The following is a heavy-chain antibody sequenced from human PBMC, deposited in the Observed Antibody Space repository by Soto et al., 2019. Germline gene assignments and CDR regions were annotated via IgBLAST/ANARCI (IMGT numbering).Heavy chain of an antibody. CDR1: TFNSYS. CDR2: ISSGSAYI. J-gene: IGHJ5*02. D-gene: IGHD1-26*01. V-gene: IGHV3-21*06. Sequence: EVQLVESGGGLVKPGGSLRLSCSFTFNSYSLNWVRQAPGKGLEWVSSISSGSAYIKYADSVKGRFTISRDNANNFLYLQRGSLRVDDTALYYCTRDQGGSYDSWFDPWGQGTLVTVSS. CDR3: TRDQGGSYDSWFDP.